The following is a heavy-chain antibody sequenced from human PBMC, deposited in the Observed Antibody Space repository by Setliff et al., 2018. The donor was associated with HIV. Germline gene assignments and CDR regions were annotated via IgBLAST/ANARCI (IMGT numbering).Heavy chain of an antibody. D-gene: IGHD4-17*01. CDR3: ARRIYGNNPYFDY. J-gene: IGHJ4*02. CDR1: GGSITYSSYY. V-gene: IGHV4-39*07. Sequence: SETLSLTCTVSGGSITYSSYYWGWIRQPPGKGLEWIGSIYYSGITYYNPSLKSRVTISVDTSQNQFSLKLSSVTAADTAIYYCARRIYGNNPYFDYWSQGTLVTVSS. CDR2: IYYSGIT.